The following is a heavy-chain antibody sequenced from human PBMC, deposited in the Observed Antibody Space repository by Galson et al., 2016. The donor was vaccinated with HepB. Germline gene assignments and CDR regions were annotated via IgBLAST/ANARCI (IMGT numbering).Heavy chain of an antibody. J-gene: IGHJ4*02. CDR2: INPNSGDT. Sequence: SCKASGYGFTGYYIHWVRQAPGQGFEWMGWINPNSGDTHYPQKFQGWVTMARDTSISTAYMELRRLRSVDTAVYYCARESHYSVYYPDFDYWGQGTLVTVSS. V-gene: IGHV1-2*04. D-gene: IGHD3-22*01. CDR3: ARESHYSVYYPDFDY. CDR1: GYGFTGYY.